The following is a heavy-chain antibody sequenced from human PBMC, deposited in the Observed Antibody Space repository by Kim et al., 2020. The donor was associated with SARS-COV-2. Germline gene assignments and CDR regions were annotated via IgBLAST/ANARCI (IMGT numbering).Heavy chain of an antibody. CDR3: AREEGYCSGGSCYRWFDP. CDR1: GGSISSSSYY. Sequence: SETLSLTCTVSGGSISSSSYYWGWIRQPPGKGLEWIGSIYYSGSTYYNPSLKSRVTISVDTSKNQFSLKLSSVTAADTAVYYCAREEGYCSGGSCYRWFDPWGQGTLVTVSS. J-gene: IGHJ5*02. CDR2: IYYSGST. D-gene: IGHD2-15*01. V-gene: IGHV4-39*07.